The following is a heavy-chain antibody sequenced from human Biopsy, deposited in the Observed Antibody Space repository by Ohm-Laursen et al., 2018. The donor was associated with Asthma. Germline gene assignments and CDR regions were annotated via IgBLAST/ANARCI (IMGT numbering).Heavy chain of an antibody. Sequence: SLRLSCTASGFTFSNYGMHWVRQAPGKGLEWVAVISYDGFNKDYGDSVKGRFTVSRDKSKSTLYLQLSSLRAEDTAVYFCAREPIKATYFYGMDVWGQGTTVTVSS. CDR3: AREPIKATYFYGMDV. J-gene: IGHJ6*02. CDR1: GFTFSNYG. D-gene: IGHD3-9*01. V-gene: IGHV3-30*03. CDR2: ISYDGFNK.